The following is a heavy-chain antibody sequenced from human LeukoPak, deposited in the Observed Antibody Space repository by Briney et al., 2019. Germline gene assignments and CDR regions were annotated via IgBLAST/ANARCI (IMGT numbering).Heavy chain of an antibody. J-gene: IGHJ4*02. Sequence: SETLSLTCTVSGGSISSGGYYWSWIRQRPGKGLEWIGYIYYSGSTYYNPSLKSRVTISVDTSKNQFSLKLSSVTAADTAVYYCAREASRYGSGPPDYWGQGTLVTVSS. D-gene: IGHD3-10*01. V-gene: IGHV4-31*03. CDR1: GGSISSGGYY. CDR2: IYYSGST. CDR3: AREASRYGSGPPDY.